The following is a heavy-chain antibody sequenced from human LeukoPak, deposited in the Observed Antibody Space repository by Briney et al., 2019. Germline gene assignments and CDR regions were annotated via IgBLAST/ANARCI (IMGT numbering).Heavy chain of an antibody. CDR2: IYYSGST. Sequence: SQTLSLTCTVSGVSISSGGYYWSWIRQHPGKGLEWIGYIYYSGSTYYNPSLKSRVTISVDTSKNQFSLKLSSVTAADTAVYYCARTLITMVRGVHKYYFDYWGQGTLVTVSS. CDR1: GVSISSGGYY. J-gene: IGHJ4*02. CDR3: ARTLITMVRGVHKYYFDY. V-gene: IGHV4-31*03. D-gene: IGHD3-10*01.